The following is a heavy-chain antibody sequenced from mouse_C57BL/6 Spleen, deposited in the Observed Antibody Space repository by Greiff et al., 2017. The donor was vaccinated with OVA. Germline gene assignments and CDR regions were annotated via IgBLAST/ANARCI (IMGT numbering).Heavy chain of an antibody. CDR3: ARSGEYRSYSSYGDY. J-gene: IGHJ2*01. D-gene: IGHD1-1*01. V-gene: IGHV1-42*01. CDR2: INPSTGGT. Sequence: VQLQQSGPELVKPGASVKISCKASGYSFTGYYMNWVKQSPEKSLEWIGEINPSTGGTTYNQKFKAKATLTVDKSSSTAYMQLKSLTSEDSAVYYCARSGEYRSYSSYGDYWGQGTTLTVSS. CDR1: GYSFTGYY.